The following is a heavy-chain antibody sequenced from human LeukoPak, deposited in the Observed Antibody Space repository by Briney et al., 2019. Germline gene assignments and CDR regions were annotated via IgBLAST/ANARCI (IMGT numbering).Heavy chain of an antibody. V-gene: IGHV4-61*01. J-gene: IGHJ4*02. D-gene: IGHD3-10*01. CDR2: LYYSGTT. CDR3: ARDRYYDSGSYYN. Sequence: PSETLSLTCTVSGGSISSSTFYWRWIRQPPGTGLEWIGYLYYSGTTNYTPSLKSRVTISVDTSKNQFSLKLSSVTAADTAVYYCARDRYYDSGSYYNWGQGTLVTVSS. CDR1: GGSISSSTFY.